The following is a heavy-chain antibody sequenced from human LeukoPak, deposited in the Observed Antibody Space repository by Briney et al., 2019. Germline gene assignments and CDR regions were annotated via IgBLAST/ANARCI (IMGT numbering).Heavy chain of an antibody. CDR2: IYYSGST. CDR3: ARDPSPSPFDY. V-gene: IGHV4-59*01. D-gene: IGHD6-6*01. J-gene: IGHJ4*02. Sequence: SETLSLTCTVSGGSISSYYWSWIRQPPGKGLEWIGYIYYSGSTNYNPSLKSRVTISVDTSKNQFSLKLSSVTAADTAVYYCARDPSPSPFDYWGQGTLVTVSS. CDR1: GGSISSYY.